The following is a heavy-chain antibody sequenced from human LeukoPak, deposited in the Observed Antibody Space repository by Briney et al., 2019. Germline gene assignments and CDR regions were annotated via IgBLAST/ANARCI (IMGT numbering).Heavy chain of an antibody. CDR2: INHSGST. CDR1: GGSFSGYY. Sequence: SETLSLTCAVYGGSFSGYYWSWIRQPPGKGLEWIGEINHSGSTNYNPSLKSRVAISVDTSKNQFSLKLSSVTAADTAVYYCARDPGYSSSWYYSPLGDYWGQGTLVTVSS. CDR3: ARDPGYSSSWYYSPLGDY. D-gene: IGHD6-13*01. V-gene: IGHV4-34*01. J-gene: IGHJ4*02.